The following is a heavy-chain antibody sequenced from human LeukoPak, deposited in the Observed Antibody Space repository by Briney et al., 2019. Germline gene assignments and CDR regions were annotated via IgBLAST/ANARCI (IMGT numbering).Heavy chain of an antibody. CDR2: MSSDGSRT. CDR3: ARPETQYSSGLDGFDI. Sequence: TGGSLRLSCAASGFTFSTYWMHWVRQAPGKGLVWVSRMSSDGSRTTYADSVKGRSTISRDNAKNTLYLQMNSLRTEDTAVYYCARPETQYSSGLDGFDIWGQGTMVTVSS. V-gene: IGHV3-74*01. D-gene: IGHD6-19*01. CDR1: GFTFSTYW. J-gene: IGHJ3*02.